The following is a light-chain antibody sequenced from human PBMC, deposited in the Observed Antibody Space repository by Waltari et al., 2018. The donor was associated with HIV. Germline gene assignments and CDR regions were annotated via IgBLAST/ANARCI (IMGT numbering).Light chain of an antibody. V-gene: IGLV3-21*02. CDR2: ADR. CDR3: QVWDTSRDHVI. Sequence: SYVLTQPPSVSVAPGQTASISCGGNNIGSKSVSWYQQKPGQAPVLVVYADRDRPSGIPERFSGSNSGNTATLTISRVEAGDEADYYCQVWDTSRDHVIFGGGTKLTVL. CDR1: NIGSKS. J-gene: IGLJ2*01.